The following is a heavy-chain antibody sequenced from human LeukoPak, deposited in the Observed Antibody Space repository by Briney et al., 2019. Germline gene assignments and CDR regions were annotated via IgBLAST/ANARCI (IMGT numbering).Heavy chain of an antibody. CDR3: ARANYYDSSGYFLFDY. CDR2: IIPIFGTA. Sequence: VASVKVSCKASGDTFSSYAISWVRQAPGQGLEWMGGIIPIFGTANYAQKFQGRVTITTDESTSTAYMELSSLRSEDTAVYYCARANYYDSSGYFLFDYWGQGTLVTVSS. V-gene: IGHV1-69*05. CDR1: GDTFSSYA. J-gene: IGHJ4*02. D-gene: IGHD3-22*01.